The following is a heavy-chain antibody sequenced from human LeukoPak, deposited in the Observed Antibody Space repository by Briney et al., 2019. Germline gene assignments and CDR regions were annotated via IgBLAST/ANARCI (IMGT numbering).Heavy chain of an antibody. CDR2: IKQDGSDK. J-gene: IGHJ4*02. Sequence: GGSLRLSCAASGFTFSSYWMSWVRQGPGKGLEWVATIKQDGSDKFHVDSVNGRFTISRDNAKNSLYLQMNSLRGEDTAVYYCARAGMFSVVPSVWGQGTLVTVSS. D-gene: IGHD2-2*01. V-gene: IGHV3-7*01. CDR1: GFTFSSYW. CDR3: ARAGMFSVVPSV.